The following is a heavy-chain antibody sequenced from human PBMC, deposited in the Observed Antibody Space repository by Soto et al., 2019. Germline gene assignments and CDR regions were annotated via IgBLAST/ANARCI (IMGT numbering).Heavy chain of an antibody. D-gene: IGHD1-1*01. J-gene: IGHJ4*02. Sequence: GGSLRLSCAASGFTFSSYGMHWVRQAPGKGLEWVAVIWYDGSNKYYADSVKGRFTISRDNSKNTLYLQMNSLRAEDTAVYYCARDRVYGKTGRLNIFDYWGQGTLVTVSS. V-gene: IGHV3-33*01. CDR1: GFTFSSYG. CDR2: IWYDGSNK. CDR3: ARDRVYGKTGRLNIFDY.